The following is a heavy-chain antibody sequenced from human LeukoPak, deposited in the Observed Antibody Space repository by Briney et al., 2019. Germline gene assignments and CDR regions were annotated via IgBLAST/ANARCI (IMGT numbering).Heavy chain of an antibody. J-gene: IGHJ4*02. CDR2: IYNSETT. D-gene: IGHD6-19*01. V-gene: IGHV4-59*01. Sequence: SSETLSLTCTVSGDSISSYYWSWIRQPPGKGLEWIGYIYNSETTNYNPSLESRVTISEDTSKNQFSLMLTSVTAADTAVYYCAKMGRYSSGWSDYWGQGTLVTVSS. CDR1: GDSISSYY. CDR3: AKMGRYSSGWSDY.